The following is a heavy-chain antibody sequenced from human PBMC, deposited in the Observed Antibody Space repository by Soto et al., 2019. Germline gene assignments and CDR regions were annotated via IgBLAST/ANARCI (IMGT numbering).Heavy chain of an antibody. CDR1: GFTFSSYW. Sequence: EVQLVESGGGLVQPGGSLRLSCVASGFTFSSYWMHWVRQAPGKGRVWVSSISNDGSSIYADPVKGRFTISRDNAKNTLYLQMNSLRAEDTAVYYCARLPNKSPQKWGQGTLVIVSP. V-gene: IGHV3-74*01. CDR3: ARLPNKSPQK. CDR2: ISNDGSS. J-gene: IGHJ1*01.